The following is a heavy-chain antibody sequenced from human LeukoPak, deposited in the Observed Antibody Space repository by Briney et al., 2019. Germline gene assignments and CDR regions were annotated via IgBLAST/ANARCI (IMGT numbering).Heavy chain of an antibody. V-gene: IGHV1-2*02. CDR2: INPNSGGT. J-gene: IGHJ4*02. D-gene: IGHD5-18*01. Sequence: ASVKVSCKASGYTLTGYYMHWVRQAPGQGLEWMGWINPNSGGTNYAQKFQGRVTMTRDTSISTAYMELSRLRSDDTAVYYCARDLMWDTAMLTLFWDYWGQGTLVTVSS. CDR1: GYTLTGYY. CDR3: ARDLMWDTAMLTLFWDY.